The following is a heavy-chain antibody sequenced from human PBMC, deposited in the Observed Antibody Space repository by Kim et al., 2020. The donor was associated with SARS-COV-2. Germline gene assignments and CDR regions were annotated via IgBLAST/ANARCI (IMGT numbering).Heavy chain of an antibody. D-gene: IGHD6-13*01. CDR1: GGTFSSYA. CDR3: ARGSVSSSSWYLYGSGGMDV. CDR2: IIPIFGTA. J-gene: IGHJ6*02. V-gene: IGHV1-69*13. Sequence: SVKVSCKASGGTFSSYAISWVRQAPGQGLEWMGGIIPIFGTANYAQKFQGRVTITADESTSTAYMELSSLRSEDTAVYYCARGSVSSSSWYLYGSGGMDVWGQGTTVTVSS.